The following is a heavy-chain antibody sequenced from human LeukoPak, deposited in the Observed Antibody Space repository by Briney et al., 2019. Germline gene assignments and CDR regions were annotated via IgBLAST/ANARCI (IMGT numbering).Heavy chain of an antibody. CDR3: ARVAWDGDYVDGH. CDR2: IYTGSST. Sequence: GGSLRLSCAASGFTVSNNYMSWVRQAPGKGLQWVSLIYTGSSTYYADSVKGRFTISRDNSKNTVYLQMNSLRAEDTAVYFCARVAWDGDYVDGHWGQGTLVTVSS. D-gene: IGHD4-17*01. CDR1: GFTVSNNY. V-gene: IGHV3-53*01. J-gene: IGHJ4*02.